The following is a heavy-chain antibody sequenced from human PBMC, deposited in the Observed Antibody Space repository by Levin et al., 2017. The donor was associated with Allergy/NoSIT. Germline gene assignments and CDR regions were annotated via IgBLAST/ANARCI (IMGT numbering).Heavy chain of an antibody. CDR2: ISISGTST. D-gene: IGHD3-9*01. Sequence: GESLKISCGVTGLIFSSFEMNWVRQAPGKGLEWISYISISGTSTLYADSVKGRFTISRDDAKSSLYLQMNSLRAEDTAVYYCARGGSSGYHLNAFDVWGQGTMVTVSS. V-gene: IGHV3-48*03. J-gene: IGHJ3*01. CDR3: ARGGSSGYHLNAFDV. CDR1: GLIFSSFE.